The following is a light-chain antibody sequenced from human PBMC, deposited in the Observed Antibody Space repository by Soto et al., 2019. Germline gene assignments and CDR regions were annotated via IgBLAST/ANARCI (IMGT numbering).Light chain of an antibody. CDR3: CSYAGIHVV. V-gene: IGLV2-23*01. J-gene: IGLJ2*01. CDR2: EGS. Sequence: SALTQPASVSGSPGQSITISCTGTSSDVGSYNLVSWYQQHPGKAPKLMIYEGSKRPSGVSNRFSGSKSGNTASLTISGLQAEDEANYYCCSYAGIHVVFGGGTKLTVL. CDR1: SSDVGSYNL.